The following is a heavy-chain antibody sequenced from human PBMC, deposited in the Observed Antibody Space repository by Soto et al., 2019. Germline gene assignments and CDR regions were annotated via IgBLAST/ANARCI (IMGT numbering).Heavy chain of an antibody. CDR1: GGSISSGGYY. CDR3: ARVRGSYYGYGMEV. V-gene: IGHV4-31*03. Sequence: SETLSLTCTVSGGSISSGGYYWSWIRQHPGKGLEWIGYIYYSGSTYYNPSLKSRVTISVDTSKNQFSLKLSSVTAADTAVYYCARVRGSYYGYGMEVWGQGTTVTVYS. CDR2: IYYSGST. J-gene: IGHJ6*02. D-gene: IGHD1-26*01.